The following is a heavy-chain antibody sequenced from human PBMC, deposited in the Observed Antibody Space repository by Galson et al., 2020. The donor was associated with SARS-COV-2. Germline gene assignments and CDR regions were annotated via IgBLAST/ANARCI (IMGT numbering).Heavy chain of an antibody. CDR1: GFTFRSYE. CDR2: INNRGDTM. CDR3: ARGYRSDLGTHFDC. V-gene: IGHV3-48*03. Sequence: TGGYLRLSREASGFTFRSYEMNWVSQAPGKGLEWVSNINNRGDTMVYADSVRGRFTISRDNAKNSLYLLTYSLRAEDTAVYYCARGYRSDLGTHFDCWGQGTLVTVSS. D-gene: IGHD5-18*01. J-gene: IGHJ4*02.